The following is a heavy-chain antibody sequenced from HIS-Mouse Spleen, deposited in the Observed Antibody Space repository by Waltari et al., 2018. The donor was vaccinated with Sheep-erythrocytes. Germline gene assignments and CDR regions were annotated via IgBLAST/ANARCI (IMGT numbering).Heavy chain of an antibody. J-gene: IGHJ4*02. CDR1: GFTFSSYS. CDR2: ISSMRSYI. D-gene: IGHD1-26*01. CDR3: ARVASGATFDY. Sequence: EVQLVESGGGLVKPGGSLRLSCAASGFTFSSYSMNWVRQAPGKGLEWVSSISSMRSYIYYADSVKGRFTISRDNAKNSLYLQMNSLRAEDTAVYYCARVASGATFDYWGQGTLVTVSS. V-gene: IGHV3-21*01.